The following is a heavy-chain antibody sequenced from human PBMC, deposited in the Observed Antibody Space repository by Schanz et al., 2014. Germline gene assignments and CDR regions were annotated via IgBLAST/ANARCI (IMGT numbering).Heavy chain of an antibody. J-gene: IGHJ3*02. Sequence: EVQLVESGGGLVKPGGSLRLSCVASGFIFSSYNMNWVRQSPGKGLEWVSFLSSDSRHVYYVESAKGRFTISRDNAKNSLYLQMNSLRVDDTAIYYCARRRSGDAFDIWGPGTMVTVSS. D-gene: IGHD4-17*01. CDR1: GFIFSSYN. CDR3: ARRRSGDAFDI. CDR2: LSSDSRHV. V-gene: IGHV3-21*06.